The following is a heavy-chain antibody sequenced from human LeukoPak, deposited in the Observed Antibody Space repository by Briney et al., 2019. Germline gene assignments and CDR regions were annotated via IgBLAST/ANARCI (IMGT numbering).Heavy chain of an antibody. CDR3: ARLLRYCSSTSCLYFDY. J-gene: IGHJ4*02. CDR1: GYTFTGYY. D-gene: IGHD2-2*01. CDR2: INPNSGGT. Sequence: GASVKVSCKASGYTFTGYYMHWVRQAPGQGPEWMGWINPNSGGTNYAQKFQGRVTMARDTSISTAYMELSRLRSDDTAVYYCARLLRYCSSTSCLYFDYWGQGTLVTVSS. V-gene: IGHV1-2*02.